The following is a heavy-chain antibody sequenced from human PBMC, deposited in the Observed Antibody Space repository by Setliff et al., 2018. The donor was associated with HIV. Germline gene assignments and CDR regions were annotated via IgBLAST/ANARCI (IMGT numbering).Heavy chain of an antibody. CDR3: ARSRTSSGYYGVTGYGMDV. CDR1: GGSISSGIYY. J-gene: IGHJ6*02. Sequence: SETLSLTCTVSGGSISSGIYYWSWIRQPAGKGLEWIGRIYTSGSTKYNPSLESRVTISVDTSKNQFSLRLSSVTAADTAVYYCARSRTSSGYYGVTGYGMDVWGQGTMVTVSS. CDR2: IYTSGST. D-gene: IGHD3-22*01. V-gene: IGHV4-61*02.